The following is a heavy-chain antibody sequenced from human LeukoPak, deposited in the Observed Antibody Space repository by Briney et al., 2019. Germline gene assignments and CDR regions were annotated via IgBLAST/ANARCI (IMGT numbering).Heavy chain of an antibody. Sequence: PGGSLRLSCAASGFTFSSYAMSWVRQAPGKGLEWVSAISGSGGSTYYADSVKGRFTISRGNSKNTLYLQMNSLRAEDTAVYYCAKETGWHQLLHNDYWGQGTLVTVSS. CDR1: GFTFSSYA. CDR3: AKETGWHQLLHNDY. J-gene: IGHJ4*02. V-gene: IGHV3-23*01. D-gene: IGHD2-2*01. CDR2: ISGSGGST.